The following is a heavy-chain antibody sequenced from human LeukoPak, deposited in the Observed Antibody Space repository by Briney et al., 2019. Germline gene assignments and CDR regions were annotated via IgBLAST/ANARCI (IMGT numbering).Heavy chain of an antibody. D-gene: IGHD6-6*01. V-gene: IGHV3-48*01. CDR2: ISSSSTI. CDR1: GFTFSSYS. CDR3: ASVWGIAARPGDY. Sequence: AGGSLRLSCAASGFTFSSYSMNWVRQAPGKGLEWVSYISSSSTIYYADSVKGRFTISRDNAKNSLYLQMNSLRAEDTAVYYCASVWGIAARPGDYWGQGTLVTVSS. J-gene: IGHJ4*02.